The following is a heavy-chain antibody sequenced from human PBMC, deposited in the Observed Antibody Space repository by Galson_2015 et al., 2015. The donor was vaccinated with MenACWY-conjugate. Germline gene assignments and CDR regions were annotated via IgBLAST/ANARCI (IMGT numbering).Heavy chain of an antibody. V-gene: IGHV3-20*01. D-gene: IGHD1-26*01. Sequence: SLRLSCAASGFTFDDYGMTWVRQAPGKGLEWVSGVNWNGGSTGYADSVKGRFTISRDTAKNSLYLQMNSLRAEDTALYHCARVGAIQGGAFDIWGQGTMVTVSS. J-gene: IGHJ3*02. CDR3: ARVGAIQGGAFDI. CDR1: GFTFDDYG. CDR2: VNWNGGST.